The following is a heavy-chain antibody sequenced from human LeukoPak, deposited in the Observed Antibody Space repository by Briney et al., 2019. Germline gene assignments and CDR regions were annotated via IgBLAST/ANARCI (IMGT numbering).Heavy chain of an antibody. D-gene: IGHD6-19*01. Sequence: ASVKVSCKASGGTFSSYAISWVRQAPGQGLEWMGGIIPIFGTANYAQEFQGRVTITADKSTSTAYMELSSLRSEDTAVYYCATSGYSSGWYGYWGQGTLVTVSS. CDR3: ATSGYSSGWYGY. V-gene: IGHV1-69*06. CDR1: GGTFSSYA. CDR2: IIPIFGTA. J-gene: IGHJ4*02.